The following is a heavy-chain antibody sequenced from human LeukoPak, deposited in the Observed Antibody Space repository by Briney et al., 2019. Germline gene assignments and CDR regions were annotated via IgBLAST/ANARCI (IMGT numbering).Heavy chain of an antibody. J-gene: IGHJ4*02. D-gene: IGHD6-19*01. CDR3: ARVGNGIAVAGHTAYFDY. CDR2: ISGSGDST. CDR1: GFTFSTYA. V-gene: IGHV3-21*01. Sequence: PGGSLRLSCAASGFTFSTYAVNWVRQAPGKGLEWVSTISGSGDSTYYADSVKGRFTISRDNAKNSLYLQMNSLRAEDTAVYYCARVGNGIAVAGHTAYFDYWGQGTLVTVSS.